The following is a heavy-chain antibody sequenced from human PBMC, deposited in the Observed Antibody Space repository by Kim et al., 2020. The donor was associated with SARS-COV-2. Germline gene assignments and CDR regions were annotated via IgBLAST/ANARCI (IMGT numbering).Heavy chain of an antibody. CDR3: AREKGIAVAHFEY. Sequence: ASVKVSCKASGYTFTGYYMHWVRQAPGQGLEWMGWINPNSGGTNYAQKFQGRVTMTRDTSISTAYMELSRLRSDDTAVYYCAREKGIAVAHFEYWGQGTLVTVSS. CDR1: GYTFTGYY. D-gene: IGHD6-19*01. V-gene: IGHV1-2*02. J-gene: IGHJ4*02. CDR2: INPNSGGT.